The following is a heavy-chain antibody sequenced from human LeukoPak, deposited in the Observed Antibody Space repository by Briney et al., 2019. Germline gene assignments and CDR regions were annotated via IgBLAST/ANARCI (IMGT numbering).Heavy chain of an antibody. CDR3: ARVPVAAAGLGRGYYYYGMDV. Sequence: SGTLSLTCAVSGGSISSSNWWSWLRQPPGKGLEWIGEIYHSGSTNYNPSLKSRVTISVDKSKNQFSLKLSSVTAADTAVYYCARVPVAAAGLGRGYYYYGMDVWGQGTTVTVSS. V-gene: IGHV4-4*02. J-gene: IGHJ6*02. CDR1: GGSISSSNW. D-gene: IGHD6-13*01. CDR2: IYHSGST.